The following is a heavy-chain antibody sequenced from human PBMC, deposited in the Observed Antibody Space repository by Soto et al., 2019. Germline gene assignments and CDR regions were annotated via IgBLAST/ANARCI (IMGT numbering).Heavy chain of an antibody. CDR3: TPTNIYVRWGFV. CDR1: GFPFNNAW. CDR2: VKSRDYGGTV. D-gene: IGHD2-21*01. Sequence: DVQLVESGGGLVKPGGSLRLSCAASGFPFNNAWMNWVRQAPGKGLEWVGRVKSRDYGGTVDYAAPGKGRFIISRDDSISTIFLQMNSLQTEDTAVYYCTPTNIYVRWGFVWGQGTTVTVSS. J-gene: IGHJ3*01. V-gene: IGHV3-15*07.